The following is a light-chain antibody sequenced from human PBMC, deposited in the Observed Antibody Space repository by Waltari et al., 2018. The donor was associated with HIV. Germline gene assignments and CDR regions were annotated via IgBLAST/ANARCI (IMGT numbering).Light chain of an antibody. V-gene: IGLV1-51*01. CDR1: RSNIATNY. CDR3: GTWDTSLSAWI. J-gene: IGLJ1*01. Sequence: QSVLTQPPSVSATPGQKVTIPCSGSRSNIATNYVSLYQHLPNTFPKVLIYDNHKRSSGIPDRFSGSKSGTSATLDISGLQTGDEAHYYCGTWDTSLSAWIFGTGTKVTVL. CDR2: DNH.